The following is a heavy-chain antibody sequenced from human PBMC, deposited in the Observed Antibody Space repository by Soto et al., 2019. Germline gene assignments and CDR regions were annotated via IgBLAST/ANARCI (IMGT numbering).Heavy chain of an antibody. CDR2: ISGSGGST. V-gene: IGHV3-23*01. CDR3: AKDPPYSSGWSEYFQH. CDR1: GFTFSSYA. J-gene: IGHJ1*01. Sequence: PGGSLRLSCAASGFTFSSYAMSWVRQAPGKGLEWVSAISGSGGSTYYADSVKGRFTISRDNSKNTLYLQMNSLRAEDTAVYYCAKDPPYSSGWSEYFQHWGQGTLVTVSS. D-gene: IGHD6-19*01.